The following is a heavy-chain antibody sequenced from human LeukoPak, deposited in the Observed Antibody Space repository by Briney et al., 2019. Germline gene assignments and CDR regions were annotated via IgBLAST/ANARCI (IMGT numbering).Heavy chain of an antibody. CDR1: GFTFSSYA. V-gene: IGHV3-30-3*01. CDR3: ARDQTQEVGMDV. Sequence: GGSLRLSCAASGFTFSSYAMHWVRQAPGKGLEWVAVISYDGSNKYYADSVKGRFTISRDNSKNTLYLQMNSLRAEDTAVYYCARDQTQEVGMDVWGQGTTVTVSS. D-gene: IGHD4-23*01. J-gene: IGHJ6*02. CDR2: ISYDGSNK.